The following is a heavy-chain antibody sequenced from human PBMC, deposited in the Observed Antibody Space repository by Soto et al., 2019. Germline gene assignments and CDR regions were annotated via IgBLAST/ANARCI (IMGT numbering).Heavy chain of an antibody. CDR2: INAGNGNT. V-gene: IGHV1-3*05. CDR3: ARDPSYDGMDV. CDR1: GYNFTSYD. Sequence: QVQLVQSGAEEKKPGASVKVSCKASGYNFTSYDMHWVRQAPGQRLEWMGWINAGNGNTKYSQKFQGRVTITRDTSASTAYMELSSLRSEDTAVYYCARDPSYDGMDVWGQGTTVTVSS. J-gene: IGHJ6*02.